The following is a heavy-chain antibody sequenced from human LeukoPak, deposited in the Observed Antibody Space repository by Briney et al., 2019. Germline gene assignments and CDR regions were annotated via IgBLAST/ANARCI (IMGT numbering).Heavy chain of an antibody. CDR3: ARGDRYDFWSGRFDP. Sequence: PSETLSLTCTVSGYSISTGYYWGWIRQPPGKGLEWIGSFYHSGDTYYNPSLKSRVTISVDTSKNQFSLRLSSVTAADTAVYYCARGDRYDFWSGRFDPWGQGTLVTVSS. V-gene: IGHV4-38-2*02. CDR2: FYHSGDT. CDR1: GYSISTGYY. D-gene: IGHD3-3*01. J-gene: IGHJ5*02.